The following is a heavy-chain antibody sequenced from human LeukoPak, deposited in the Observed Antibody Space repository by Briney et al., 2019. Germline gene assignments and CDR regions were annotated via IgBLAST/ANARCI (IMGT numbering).Heavy chain of an antibody. CDR3: ARDRSSSWYNWFDP. Sequence: ASVKVSCKASGYTFTSYAMHWVRQAPGQRLEWMGWINAGNGNTKYSQKFQGRVTITRDASASTAYMELSSLRSEDTAVYHCARDRSSSWYNWFDPWGQGTLVTVSS. J-gene: IGHJ5*02. V-gene: IGHV1-3*01. CDR2: INAGNGNT. CDR1: GYTFTSYA. D-gene: IGHD6-13*01.